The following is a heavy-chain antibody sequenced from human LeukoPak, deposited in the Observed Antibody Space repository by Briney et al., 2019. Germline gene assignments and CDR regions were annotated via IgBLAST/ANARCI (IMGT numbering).Heavy chain of an antibody. CDR2: INHSGST. CDR3: ARGGIAAAVLDY. J-gene: IGHJ4*02. D-gene: IGHD6-13*01. Sequence: SETLSLTCAVYGGSFSGYYWSWIRQPPGKGLEWIGEINHSGSTNYNPSLKSRVTISVDTSKNQFSLKLSSVTAADTAVYYCARGGIAAAVLDYWGQGTLVTVSS. CDR1: GGSFSGYY. V-gene: IGHV4-34*01.